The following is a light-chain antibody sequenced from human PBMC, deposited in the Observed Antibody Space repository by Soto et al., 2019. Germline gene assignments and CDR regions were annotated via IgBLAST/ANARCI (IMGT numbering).Light chain of an antibody. Sequence: DIQMTQSPSSLSASIGDKVTITCRASQSNVRYLNWYQQKPGKAPKLLIYAASNLQTGVPSRFSGSESGTDFTLTISSLQPEDFATYYCQQGYSIHALTFGGGTKVELK. CDR3: QQGYSIHALT. V-gene: IGKV1-39*01. J-gene: IGKJ4*01. CDR2: AAS. CDR1: QSNVRY.